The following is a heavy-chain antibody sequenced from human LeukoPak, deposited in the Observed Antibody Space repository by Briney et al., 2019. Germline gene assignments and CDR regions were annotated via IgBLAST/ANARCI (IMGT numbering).Heavy chain of an antibody. Sequence: GGSLRLSCAASGFTFSSYGMHWVRQAPGKGLEWVAVISYDGSNKYYADSVKGRFTISRDNSKNTLYLQMNSLRAEDTAVYYCARAPAAIDYFDYWGQGTLVTVSS. CDR1: GFTFSSYG. V-gene: IGHV3-30*03. CDR2: ISYDGSNK. D-gene: IGHD2-2*01. J-gene: IGHJ4*02. CDR3: ARAPAAIDYFDY.